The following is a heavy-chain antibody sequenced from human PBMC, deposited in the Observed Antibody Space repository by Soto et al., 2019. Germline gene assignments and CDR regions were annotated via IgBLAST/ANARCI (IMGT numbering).Heavy chain of an antibody. CDR3: ATPTPTAYYYGSGSGNYYMDV. CDR1: GYTLTELS. Sequence: ASVKVSCTVSGYTLTELSMHWVRQAPGKGLEWMGGFDPEDGETIYAQKFQGRVTMTEDTSTDTAYMELSSLRSEDTAVYYCATPTPTAYYYGSGSGNYYMDVWGKGTTVTVS. J-gene: IGHJ6*03. V-gene: IGHV1-24*01. D-gene: IGHD3-10*01. CDR2: FDPEDGET.